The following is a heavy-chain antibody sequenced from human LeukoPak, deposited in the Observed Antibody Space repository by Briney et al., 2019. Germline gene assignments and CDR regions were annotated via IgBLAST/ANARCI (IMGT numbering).Heavy chain of an antibody. CDR2: IYYSGST. CDR3: ARGRASKATFDY. V-gene: IGHV4-59*12. J-gene: IGHJ4*02. D-gene: IGHD1-26*01. Sequence: SETLSLTCTVSGGSISSYYWSWIRQPPGKGLEWIGYIYYSGSTNYNPSLKSRVTISVDTSKNQFSLKLSSVTAADTAVYYCARGRASKATFDYWGQGTLVTVSS. CDR1: GGSISSYY.